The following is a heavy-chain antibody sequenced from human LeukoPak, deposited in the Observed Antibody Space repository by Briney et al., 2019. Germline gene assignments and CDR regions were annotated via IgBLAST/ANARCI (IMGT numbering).Heavy chain of an antibody. CDR1: GGSINSGLYY. CDR3: ASEGRGPVIYNWFDS. V-gene: IGHV4-61*02. D-gene: IGHD3-10*01. J-gene: IGHJ5*01. Sequence: SETLSLTCTVSGGSINSGLYYWSWIRQSAGQGLEWVGRVYSSGSTNYNPSLKGRVTISVDTLKNQFSLMVRSVTAADTAVYYCASEGRGPVIYNWFDSWGQGVLVTVSS. CDR2: VYSSGST.